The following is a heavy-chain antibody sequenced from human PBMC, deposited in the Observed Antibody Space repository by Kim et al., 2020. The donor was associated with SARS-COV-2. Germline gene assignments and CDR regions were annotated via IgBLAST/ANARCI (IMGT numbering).Heavy chain of an antibody. Sequence: GGSLRLSCAASGFTFSSYGMHWVRQAPGKGLEWVAVISYDGSNKYYADSVKGRFTISRDNSKNTLYLQMNSLRAEDTAVYYCAKDTSWELWRLSYYYGMDVWGQGTTVTVSS. D-gene: IGHD1-26*01. CDR3: AKDTSWELWRLSYYYGMDV. V-gene: IGHV3-30*18. CDR1: GFTFSSYG. CDR2: ISYDGSNK. J-gene: IGHJ6*02.